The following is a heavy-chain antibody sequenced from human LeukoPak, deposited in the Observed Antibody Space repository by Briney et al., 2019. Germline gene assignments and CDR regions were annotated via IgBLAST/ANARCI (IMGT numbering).Heavy chain of an antibody. D-gene: IGHD1-26*01. Sequence: PSETLSLTCNVSGFSITSGYYWGWIRQPPGKGPEWIGNIYHTGSNSYNPSLKSRVTISVDTSKNQFSLKLTSLTATDTAVYYCARCWEPNELTMSFDYWGQGTLVTVSS. J-gene: IGHJ4*02. CDR1: GFSITSGYY. V-gene: IGHV4-38-2*02. CDR2: IYHTGSN. CDR3: ARCWEPNELTMSFDY.